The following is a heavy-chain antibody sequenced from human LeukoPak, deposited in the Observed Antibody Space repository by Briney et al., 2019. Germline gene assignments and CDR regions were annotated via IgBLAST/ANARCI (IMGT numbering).Heavy chain of an antibody. CDR3: ARPIAVAYDAFDI. D-gene: IGHD6-19*01. J-gene: IGHJ3*02. Sequence: PGGSLRLSCAASGFSFSDNYMSWIRQAPGKGLEWVSYISNSGSYTNYPDSVKGRFTISRDNAKNSLYLQMNSLRAEDTAVYYCARPIAVAYDAFDIWGQGTMVTVSS. V-gene: IGHV3-11*03. CDR1: GFSFSDNY. CDR2: ISNSGSYT.